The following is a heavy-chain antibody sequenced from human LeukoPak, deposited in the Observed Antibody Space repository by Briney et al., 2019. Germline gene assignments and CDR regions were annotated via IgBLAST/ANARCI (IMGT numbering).Heavy chain of an antibody. CDR2: INHSGST. J-gene: IGHJ5*02. V-gene: IGHV4-34*01. CDR1: GGSFSGYY. CDR3: ARAHGPNCSSTSCYGAASDWFDP. D-gene: IGHD2-2*01. Sequence: PSETLSLTCAVYGGSFSGYYWSWIRQPPGKGLERIGEINHSGSTNYNPSLKSRVTISVDTSKNQFSLKLSSVTAADTAVYYCARAHGPNCSSTSCYGAASDWFDPWGQGTLVTVSS.